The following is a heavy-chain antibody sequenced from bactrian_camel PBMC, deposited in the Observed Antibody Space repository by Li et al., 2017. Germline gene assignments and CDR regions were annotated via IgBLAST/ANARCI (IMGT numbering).Heavy chain of an antibody. D-gene: IGHD2*01. CDR3: AIDYFGTKF. CDR2: ISSGGSYT. V-gene: IGHV3-2*01. Sequence: HVQLVESGGGLVQPGGSLRLSCAASGFTFSSYSIEWRRQAPGKELERVSTISSGGSYTTYADSVKGRFTISRDNTKNMVYLQMNGLKFEDTALYYCAIDYFGTKFRGQGTQVTVS. CDR1: GFTFSSYS. J-gene: IGHJ4*01.